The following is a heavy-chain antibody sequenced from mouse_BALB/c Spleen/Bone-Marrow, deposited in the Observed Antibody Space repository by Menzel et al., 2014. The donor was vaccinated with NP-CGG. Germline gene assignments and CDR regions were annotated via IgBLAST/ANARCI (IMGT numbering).Heavy chain of an antibody. CDR2: ISSGGSYT. Sequence: DVHLVESGGGLVKPGGSLKLSCAASGFTFSSYAMSWVRQTPEKRLEWVATISSGGSYTYYPDSVKGRFTISRDNAKNTLYLQMSSLRSEDTAMYYCARHFITTATGAMDYWGQGTSVTVSS. CDR3: ARHFITTATGAMDY. D-gene: IGHD1-2*01. V-gene: IGHV5-9-3*01. J-gene: IGHJ4*01. CDR1: GFTFSSYA.